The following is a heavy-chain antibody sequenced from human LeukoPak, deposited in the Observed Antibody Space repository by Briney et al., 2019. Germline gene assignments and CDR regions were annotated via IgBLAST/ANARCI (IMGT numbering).Heavy chain of an antibody. Sequence: GGTLRLSCAASGFTVSSNYMSWVRQAPGKGLEWVSVIYSGGSTYYADSVKGRFTISRDNSKKTLYLQMNSLRAEDTAVYYCARDLTAYFDYWGQGTLVTVSS. CDR2: IYSGGST. J-gene: IGHJ4*02. CDR3: ARDLTAYFDY. CDR1: GFTVSSNY. V-gene: IGHV3-66*01. D-gene: IGHD3-16*01.